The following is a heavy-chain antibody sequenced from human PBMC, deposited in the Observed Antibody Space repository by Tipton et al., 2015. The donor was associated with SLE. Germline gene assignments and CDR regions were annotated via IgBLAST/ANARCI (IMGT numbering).Heavy chain of an antibody. J-gene: IGHJ4*02. CDR3: AKEGSGGWYFYFDY. CDR2: ISYDGSEK. V-gene: IGHV3-30-3*01. Sequence: SLRLSCAVSGFSVPNYSIHWVRQAPGKGLEWVAVISYDGSEKHYADSVKGRFTISRDNSKNTLYLQMNSLRAEDTAVYYCAKEGSGGWYFYFDYWGQGTLVTVSS. CDR1: GFSVPNYS. D-gene: IGHD6-19*01.